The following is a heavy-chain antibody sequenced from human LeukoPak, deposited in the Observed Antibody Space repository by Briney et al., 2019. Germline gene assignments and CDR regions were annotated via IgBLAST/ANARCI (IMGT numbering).Heavy chain of an antibody. CDR1: GFTFSSYA. D-gene: IGHD6-6*01. Sequence: GGSLRLSCAASGFTFSSYAMSWVRQAPGKGLEWVSAISGSGGSTYYADSVKGRFTIPRDNSKNTLYLQMNSLRAEDTAVYYCAKAEYSSPTTLFDYWGQGTLVTVSS. CDR2: ISGSGGST. CDR3: AKAEYSSPTTLFDY. V-gene: IGHV3-23*01. J-gene: IGHJ4*02.